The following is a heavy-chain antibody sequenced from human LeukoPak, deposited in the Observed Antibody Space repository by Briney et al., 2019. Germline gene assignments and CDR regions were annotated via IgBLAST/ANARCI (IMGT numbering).Heavy chain of an antibody. J-gene: IGHJ5*02. CDR2: ISSSSSYI. V-gene: IGHV3-21*01. D-gene: IGHD3-22*01. Sequence: GGSLRLSCAASGFTFSSYSMNWVRQAPGKGLEWFASISSSSSYIYYPYSVKGRFTISNDNANNSLYPQMNSLRAEDTALYYCAREFNGTDSSGYPLGEFATWGAGALVTVSS. CDR3: AREFNGTDSSGYPLGEFAT. CDR1: GFTFSSYS.